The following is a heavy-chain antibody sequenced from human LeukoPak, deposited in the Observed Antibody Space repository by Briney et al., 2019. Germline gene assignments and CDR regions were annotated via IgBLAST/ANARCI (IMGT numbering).Heavy chain of an antibody. CDR2: ISSSSYI. V-gene: IGHV3-21*01. D-gene: IGHD5-18*01. CDR3: SRDTAMVC. J-gene: IGHJ4*02. Sequence: GGTLRLSCAASGFTFSSYSMNWVRQAPGKGLEWVSTISSSSYIYYADSVRGRFTISRDNAKNSLYLQMNSLRAEDTAVYYCSRDTAMVCWGQGTLVTVSS. CDR1: GFTFSSYS.